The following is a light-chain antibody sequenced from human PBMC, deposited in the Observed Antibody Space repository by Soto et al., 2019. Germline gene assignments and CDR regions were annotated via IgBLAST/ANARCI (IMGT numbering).Light chain of an antibody. CDR3: QHYNNWPPYA. V-gene: IGKV3-15*01. CDR1: QNINTN. J-gene: IGKJ2*01. Sequence: EIVMTQSPATLSVSPGERATLSCRASQNINTNLAWYQQKPGQAPRLLIYGASTRAATFPARFSGSGSGTEFTLTINSLHSEDSVVYYCQHYNNWPPYAFGQGTKLEIK. CDR2: GAS.